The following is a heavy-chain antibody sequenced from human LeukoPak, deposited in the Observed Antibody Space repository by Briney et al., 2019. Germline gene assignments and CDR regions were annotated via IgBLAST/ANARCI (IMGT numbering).Heavy chain of an antibody. Sequence: PGGSLRLSCSASGFTFNSYAMHWVRQAPGKGLEYVSVISSNGDSTYYAVSLKGRFTISRDNSKNTLSLQMSSLGADDTAVYYCAKVGTIETTEELNWFDPWGQGTLVTVSS. J-gene: IGHJ5*02. CDR2: ISSNGDST. CDR1: GFTFNSYA. V-gene: IGHV3-64*04. D-gene: IGHD4-11*01. CDR3: AKVGTIETTEELNWFDP.